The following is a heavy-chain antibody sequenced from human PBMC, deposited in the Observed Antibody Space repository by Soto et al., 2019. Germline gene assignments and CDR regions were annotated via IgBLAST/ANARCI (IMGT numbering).Heavy chain of an antibody. CDR2: IYYSGST. CDR1: GGSISSGGYY. V-gene: IGHV4-31*03. J-gene: IGHJ5*02. D-gene: IGHD2-8*01. Sequence: QVQLQESGPGLVKPSQTLSLTCTVSGGSISSGGYYWSWIRQHPGKGLEWIGYIYYSGSTYYNPSLKSRVTISVDTSKNQFSLKLSSVTAADTAVYYCAREVSQNVLMVYAIDSDHYFDPWGQGTLVTVSS. CDR3: AREVSQNVLMVYAIDSDHYFDP.